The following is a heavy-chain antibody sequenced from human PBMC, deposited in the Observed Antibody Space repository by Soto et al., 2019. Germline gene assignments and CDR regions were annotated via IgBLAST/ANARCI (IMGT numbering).Heavy chain of an antibody. CDR3: AKTLRRLYYYYDGMDV. CDR2: ISYDGSNK. Sequence: QVQLVESGGGVVQPGRSLRLSCAASGFTFSSYGMHWVRQAPGKGLEWVAVISYDGSNKYYADSVKGRFTISRDNSKNTLYLQMNRLRAEDTAVYYCAKTLRRLYYYYDGMDVWGQGTTVTVSS. V-gene: IGHV3-30*18. J-gene: IGHJ6*02. CDR1: GFTFSSYG. D-gene: IGHD3-16*01.